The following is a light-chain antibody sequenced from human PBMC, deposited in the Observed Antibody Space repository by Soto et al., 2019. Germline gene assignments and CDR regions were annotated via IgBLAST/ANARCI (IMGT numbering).Light chain of an antibody. J-gene: IGLJ2*01. Sequence: QSALTQPASVSGSPGQSITISCTGTSSDVGGYNYVSWYQQHPGKAPKLMIYDVSNRPSGVSNRFSGSKSGNTASLTISGLQAEDEADYYCSSYTSSSKMVFGGGTKVTVL. CDR3: SSYTSSSKMV. CDR1: SSDVGGYNY. CDR2: DVS. V-gene: IGLV2-14*01.